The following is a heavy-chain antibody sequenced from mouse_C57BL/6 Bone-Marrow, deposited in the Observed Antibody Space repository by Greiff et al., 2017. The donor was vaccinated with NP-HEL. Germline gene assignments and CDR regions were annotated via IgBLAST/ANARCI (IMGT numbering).Heavy chain of an antibody. CDR1: GYAFSSSW. CDR3: ARRLSYWYFDV. V-gene: IGHV1-82*01. Sequence: VQLQQSGPELVKPGASVKISCKAPGYAFSSSWMNWVKQRPGKGLEWIGRIYPGDGDTNYNGKFKGKATLTADKSSSTAYMQLSSLTSEDSAVYFCARRLSYWYFDVWGTGTTVTVSS. CDR2: IYPGDGDT. J-gene: IGHJ1*03. D-gene: IGHD1-2*01.